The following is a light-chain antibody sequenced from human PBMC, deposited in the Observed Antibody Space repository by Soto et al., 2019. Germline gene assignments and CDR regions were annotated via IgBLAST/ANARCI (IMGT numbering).Light chain of an antibody. Sequence: QSALTQPASVSGSPGQSITISCTGTSSDVGGYNYVSWYQQHPGKAPKLMIYNVSNRPSGVCNRFSGSKSGNTASLTISGLQAEDEGHYYCSSFTSTNTVLFGGGTKVTVL. CDR1: SSDVGGYNY. V-gene: IGLV2-14*01. J-gene: IGLJ2*01. CDR2: NVS. CDR3: SSFTSTNTVL.